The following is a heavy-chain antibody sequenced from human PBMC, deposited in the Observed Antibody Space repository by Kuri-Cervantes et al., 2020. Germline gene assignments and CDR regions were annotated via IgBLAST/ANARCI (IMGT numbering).Heavy chain of an antibody. CDR1: GFTFRSYD. CDR3: ASRLPPNWYFDL. Sequence: GGSLRLSCAASGFTFRSYDMNWVRQAPGKGLEWISYISDSSTTRYYADSVKGRFTISRDSAKNSLYLQMNSLRAEDTAVYYCASRLPPNWYFDLWGRGTLVTVSS. CDR2: ISDSSTTR. J-gene: IGHJ2*01. V-gene: IGHV3-48*03.